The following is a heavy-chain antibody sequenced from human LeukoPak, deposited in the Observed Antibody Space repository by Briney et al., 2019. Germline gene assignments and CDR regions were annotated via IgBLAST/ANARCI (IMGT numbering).Heavy chain of an antibody. D-gene: IGHD6-19*01. CDR1: GFTFSSYA. CDR2: ISGSGGST. J-gene: IGHJ3*02. CDR3: AKGWAGIAVVNDAFDI. Sequence: GGSLRLSCAASGFTFSSYAMSWVRQAPGKGLEWVSAISGSGGSTYYADSVKGRFTISRGNSKNTLYLQMNSLRAEDTAVYYCAKGWAGIAVVNDAFDIWGQGTMVTVSS. V-gene: IGHV3-23*01.